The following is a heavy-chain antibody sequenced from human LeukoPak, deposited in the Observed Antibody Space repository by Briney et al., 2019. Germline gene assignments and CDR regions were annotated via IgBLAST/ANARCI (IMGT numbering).Heavy chain of an antibody. CDR3: ARDFLVVNAFDI. CDR2: ISSSNNYI. Sequence: GGSLRLSCAASGFTFSSYSMNWVRQAPGKGLEWVSSISSSNNYIYYADSVKGRFTISRDNAQNSLYLQMDSLRAEDTAVYYCARDFLVVNAFDIWAKGQWSPSLQ. V-gene: IGHV3-21*01. D-gene: IGHD2-15*01. J-gene: IGHJ3*02. CDR1: GFTFSSYS.